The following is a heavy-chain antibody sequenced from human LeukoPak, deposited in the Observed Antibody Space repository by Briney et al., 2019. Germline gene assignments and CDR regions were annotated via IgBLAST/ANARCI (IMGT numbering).Heavy chain of an antibody. CDR1: GGSISSYY. Sequence: SETLSLTCTVSGGSISSYYWSWIRQPPGKGLEWIGYIYYSGSTNYNPSLKSRVTISVDTSKNQFSLKLSSVTAADTAVYYCARAPTCSSTSCYWGPWGQGTLVTVSS. CDR2: IYYSGST. J-gene: IGHJ5*02. CDR3: ARAPTCSSTSCYWGP. V-gene: IGHV4-59*01. D-gene: IGHD2-2*01.